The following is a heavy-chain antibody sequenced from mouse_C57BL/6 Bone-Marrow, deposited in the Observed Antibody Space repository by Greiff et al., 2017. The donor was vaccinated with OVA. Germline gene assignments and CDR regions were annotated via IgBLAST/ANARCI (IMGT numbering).Heavy chain of an antibody. Sequence: EVQRVESGPGLVKPSQSLSLTCPVTGYSITRGYYWNWIRQFPGNKLEWMGYISYDGSNNYNPSLKNRIPITRNTSKNQYFRKLNSVTTEDTATYYCARGGRDYWGQGTTLTVSS. CDR3: ARGGRDY. J-gene: IGHJ2*01. CDR2: ISYDGSN. D-gene: IGHD3-3*01. CDR1: GYSITRGYY. V-gene: IGHV3-6*01.